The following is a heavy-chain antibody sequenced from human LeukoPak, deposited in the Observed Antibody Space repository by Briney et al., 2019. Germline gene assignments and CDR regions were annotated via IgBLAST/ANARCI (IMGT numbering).Heavy chain of an antibody. CDR1: GGSISSSRYY. CDR3: ASGDGYNNDY. D-gene: IGHD5-24*01. Sequence: PSETLSLTCTVSGGSISSSRYYWGWIRQPPGKGLEWIGSIYYSGSTYYNPSLKSRVTISVDTSKNQFSLKLSSVTAADTAVYYCASGDGYNNDYWGQGTLVTVSS. J-gene: IGHJ4*02. V-gene: IGHV4-39*07. CDR2: IYYSGST.